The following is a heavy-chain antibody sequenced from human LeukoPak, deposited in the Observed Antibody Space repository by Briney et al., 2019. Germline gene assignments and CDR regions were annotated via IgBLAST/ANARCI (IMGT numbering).Heavy chain of an antibody. D-gene: IGHD3-22*01. CDR3: SSGDYDESSGYYYN. CDR2: INAYYGNT. J-gene: IGHJ4*02. CDR1: GYTFTSYG. Sequence: ASVNVSCKASGYTFTSYGISWVRQAPGHGLEWMGWINAYYGNTNYAQRLQGRVTMPTDISTSAAYMDVRSLRSDDTAVYYGSSGDYDESSGYYYNWGQGTLVTVSS. V-gene: IGHV1-18*01.